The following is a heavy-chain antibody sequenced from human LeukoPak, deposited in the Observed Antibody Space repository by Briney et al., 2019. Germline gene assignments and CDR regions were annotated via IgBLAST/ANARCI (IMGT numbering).Heavy chain of an antibody. Sequence: GGSLRLSCAASGFTFSSYAMSWVRQAPGRGLEWVANIQQDGRQKYYVDSVKGRFTISRDNAKNSLYLEMISLRAEDTAVYYCARAYCSGSSCYAGGFDYWGQGTLVTVSS. V-gene: IGHV3-7*05. D-gene: IGHD2-2*01. CDR2: IQQDGRQK. CDR1: GFTFSSYA. J-gene: IGHJ4*02. CDR3: ARAYCSGSSCYAGGFDY.